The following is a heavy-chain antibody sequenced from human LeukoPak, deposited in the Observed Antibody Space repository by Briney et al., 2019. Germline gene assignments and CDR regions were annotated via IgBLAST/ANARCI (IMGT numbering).Heavy chain of an antibody. CDR2: IIPIFGTA. CDR1: GGTFTSYA. J-gene: IGHJ6*03. V-gene: IGHV1-69*13. Sequence: SVKVSCKASGGTFTSYAISWVRHAPGQGLEWMGGIIPIFGTANYAQKFPGRVTTTADESTSTAYTELSSLRSEDTAVYYCARNAPQEDTAMVTSLLYCHYYMDVWGKGTTVTVSS. D-gene: IGHD5-18*01. CDR3: ARNAPQEDTAMVTSLLYCHYYMDV.